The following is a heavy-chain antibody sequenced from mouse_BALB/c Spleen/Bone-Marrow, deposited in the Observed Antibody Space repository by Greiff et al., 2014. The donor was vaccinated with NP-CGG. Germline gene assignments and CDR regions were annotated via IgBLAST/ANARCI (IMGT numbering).Heavy chain of an antibody. V-gene: IGHV5-12-2*01. CDR1: GFTFSSYT. D-gene: IGHD3-2*01. CDR3: ARQLDSSGYVLDY. J-gene: IGHJ2*01. CDR2: ISDGGGRA. Sequence: VQLKESGGGLVQPGGSLKLSCAASGFTFSSYTMSWIRQTPEKRLEWVAYISDGGGRAYYPDTVKGRSTISRDNAKNTLYLQMSSLKSEDTAMYYCARQLDSSGYVLDYWGQGTTLTVSS.